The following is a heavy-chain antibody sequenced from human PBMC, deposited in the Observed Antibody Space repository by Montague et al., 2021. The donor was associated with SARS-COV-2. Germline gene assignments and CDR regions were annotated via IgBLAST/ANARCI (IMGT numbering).Heavy chain of an antibody. D-gene: IGHD2-15*01. J-gene: IGHJ5*02. CDR2: IYHSGST. V-gene: IGHV4-4*02. Sequence: SETLSLTCAVSGGSISSSNWWSWVRQPPWKGLEWIGEIYHSGSTNYNPSLKSRVTISVDKSKNQFSLKLSSVTAADTAVYYCAREGLVVRGWFDPWGQGTLVTVSS. CDR1: GGSISSSNW. CDR3: AREGLVVRGWFDP.